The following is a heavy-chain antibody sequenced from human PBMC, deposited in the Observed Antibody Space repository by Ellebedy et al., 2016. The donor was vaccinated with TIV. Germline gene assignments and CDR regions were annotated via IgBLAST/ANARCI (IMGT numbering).Heavy chain of an antibody. CDR3: ARESPLCSSTSCYKAKRRFDP. Sequence: ASVKVSXXTSGYTFTGYYIHWVRQAPGQGLEWVGWINPNSGGTNYAQKFQGRVTMTRDTSISTAYMELSRLRSDDTAVYYCARESPLCSSTSCYKAKRRFDPWGQGTLVTVSS. J-gene: IGHJ5*02. D-gene: IGHD2-2*02. CDR2: INPNSGGT. V-gene: IGHV1-2*02. CDR1: GYTFTGYY.